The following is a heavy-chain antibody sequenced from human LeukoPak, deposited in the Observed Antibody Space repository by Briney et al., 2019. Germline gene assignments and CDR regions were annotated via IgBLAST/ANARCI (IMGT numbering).Heavy chain of an antibody. V-gene: IGHV3-11*05. CDR3: ARDQDAYSSGWYGVFDF. CDR2: MSSSSSYT. Sequence: GGSLRLSCAASGFTFSDYYMSWIRQAPGKGLEWVSYMSSSSSYTKYADSVKGRFPLSRDNAKNSLYLRMNSLRAEDTALYYCARDQDAYSSGWYGVFDFWGQGSLVTVS. D-gene: IGHD6-19*01. CDR1: GFTFSDYY. J-gene: IGHJ4*02.